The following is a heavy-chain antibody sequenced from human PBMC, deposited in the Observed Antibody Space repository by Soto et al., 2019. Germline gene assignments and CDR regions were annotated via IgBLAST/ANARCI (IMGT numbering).Heavy chain of an antibody. Sequence: GGSLRLSCAASGFTFSSYAMSWVRQAPGKGLEWVSAISGSGGSTYYADSVKGRFTISRDNSKNTLYLQMNSLRAEDTAVYYCAKRGGDTAMANYYYYGMDVWGQGTTVTVSS. CDR1: GFTFSSYA. V-gene: IGHV3-23*01. CDR3: AKRGGDTAMANYYYYGMDV. CDR2: ISGSGGST. D-gene: IGHD5-18*01. J-gene: IGHJ6*02.